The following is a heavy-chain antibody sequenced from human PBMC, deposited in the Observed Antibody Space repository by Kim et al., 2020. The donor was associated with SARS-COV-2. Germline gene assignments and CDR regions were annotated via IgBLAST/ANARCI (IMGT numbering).Heavy chain of an antibody. D-gene: IGHD3-10*01. J-gene: IGHJ6*02. CDR2: IYYSGST. CDR3: ARHLVLLWFGEHPRGMDV. CDR1: GGSISSSSYY. V-gene: IGHV4-39*01. Sequence: SETLSLTCTVSGGSISSSSYYWGWIRQPPGKGLEWIGSIYYSGSTYYNPSLKSRVTISVDTSKNQFSLKLSSVTAADTAVYYCARHLVLLWFGEHPRGMDVWGQGTTVTVSS.